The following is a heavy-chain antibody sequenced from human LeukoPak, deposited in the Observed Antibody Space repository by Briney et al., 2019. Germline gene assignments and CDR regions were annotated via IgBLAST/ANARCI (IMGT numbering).Heavy chain of an antibody. CDR1: GFTVSSNY. Sequence: TGGSLRLSCAASGFTVSSNYMSWVRQAPGKGLEWVSVIYSGGSTYYADSVKGRFTISRDNSKNTLYLQMNSLRAEDTAVYYCARDSHGSGSYYNEYWGQGTLVTVSS. J-gene: IGHJ4*02. CDR3: ARDSHGSGSYYNEY. D-gene: IGHD3-10*01. CDR2: IYSGGST. V-gene: IGHV3-66*02.